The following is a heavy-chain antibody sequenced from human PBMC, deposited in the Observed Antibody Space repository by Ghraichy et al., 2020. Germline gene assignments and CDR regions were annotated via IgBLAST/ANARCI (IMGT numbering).Heavy chain of an antibody. Sequence: GGSLRLSCAASGFTFSSYAMSWVRQAPGKGLEWVSAISGSGGSTYYADSVKGRFTISRDNSKNTLYLQMNSLRAEDTAVYYCAKRHSSGWYAPDYYFDYWGQGTLVTVSS. CDR1: GFTFSSYA. CDR2: ISGSGGST. D-gene: IGHD6-19*01. J-gene: IGHJ4*02. CDR3: AKRHSSGWYAPDYYFDY. V-gene: IGHV3-23*01.